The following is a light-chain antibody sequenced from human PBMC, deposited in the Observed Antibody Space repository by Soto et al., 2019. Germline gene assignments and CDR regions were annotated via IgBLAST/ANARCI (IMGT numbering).Light chain of an antibody. Sequence: QSVLTQPASVSGSPGQSITISCTGTSSDVGDYNYVSWYQQHPGKAPKLMIYDVSNRPSGVSNRFSGSKSGNTASLTISGLQAEDEADYYCSSYTSSSTPRYVFGTGTKVTVL. CDR1: SSDVGDYNY. V-gene: IGLV2-14*01. CDR3: SSYTSSSTPRYV. J-gene: IGLJ1*01. CDR2: DVS.